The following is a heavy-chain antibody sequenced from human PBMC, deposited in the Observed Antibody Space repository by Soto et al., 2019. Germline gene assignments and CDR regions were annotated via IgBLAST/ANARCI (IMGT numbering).Heavy chain of an antibody. CDR1: GFNFDDYY. CDR2: INSDGTTT. Sequence: GGSLRLSCAASGFNFDDYYMSWIRQAPGKGLEWVAEINSDGTTTHYADSVKGRFTISRDNAKKSVYLQMISLRVDDTAVYYCSRDAWGGPSGQGTMVTVSS. CDR3: SRDAWGGP. V-gene: IGHV3-11*01. D-gene: IGHD3-10*01. J-gene: IGHJ5*02.